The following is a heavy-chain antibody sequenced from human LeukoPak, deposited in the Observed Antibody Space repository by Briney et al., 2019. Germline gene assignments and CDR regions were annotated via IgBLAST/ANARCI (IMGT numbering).Heavy chain of an antibody. J-gene: IGHJ3*02. V-gene: IGHV4-59*06. CDR3: ARDADDCSSTSCYRSGDAFDI. CDR1: GDSINNYY. Sequence: PSETLSLTCTVSGDSINNYYWSWIRQRPGKGLEWIGYIYYSGSTYYNPSLKSRVTISVDTSKNQFSLKLSSVTAADTAVYYCARDADDCSSTSCYRSGDAFDIWGQGTMVTVSS. D-gene: IGHD2-2*01. CDR2: IYYSGST.